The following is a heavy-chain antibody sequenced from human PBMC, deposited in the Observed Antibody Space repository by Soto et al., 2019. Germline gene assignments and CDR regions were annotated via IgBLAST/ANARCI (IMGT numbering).Heavy chain of an antibody. CDR3: ATSLELPYGVDV. Sequence: ASVKVSCKVSGYTLTDLSIHWVRQAPGKGLEWMGSFDPEDGETINTQNFQGRVTMTGETSTDTAYMEMSSLTSKDTAVYYCATSLELPYGVDVWGPGTTVTVYS. D-gene: IGHD3-10*01. CDR1: GYTLTDLS. V-gene: IGHV1-24*01. J-gene: IGHJ6*02. CDR2: FDPEDGET.